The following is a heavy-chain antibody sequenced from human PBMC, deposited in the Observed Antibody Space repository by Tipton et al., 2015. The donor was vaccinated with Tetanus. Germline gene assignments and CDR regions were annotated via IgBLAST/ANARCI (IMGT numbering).Heavy chain of an antibody. CDR3: AGVTAQRTELYFDH. J-gene: IGHJ4*02. D-gene: IGHD6-13*01. CDR2: IHDSGTT. CDR1: GASISPYY. V-gene: IGHV4-59*01. Sequence: TLSLTCTVSGASISPYYWSWIRQPPGKGLEWIGSIHDSGTTNYNPSLKSRLTMSVDTSNNLFSLKLTSVTAADTAVYFCAGVTAQRTELYFDHWGQGTLVTVSS.